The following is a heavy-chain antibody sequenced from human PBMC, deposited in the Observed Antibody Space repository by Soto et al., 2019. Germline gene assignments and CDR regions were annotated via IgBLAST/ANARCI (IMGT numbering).Heavy chain of an antibody. J-gene: IGHJ4*02. V-gene: IGHV3-48*02. Sequence: EGSLRLSCVASGFTLSVYSVNWVRQAPGKGLEWVSYISSGSKTIYYADSVKGRFTVSRDNAKNSQFLQMNSLRDDDTALYYCVREDILGDRSFYYWDQGTRVTVSS. CDR2: ISSGSKTI. CDR1: GFTLSVYS. CDR3: VREDILGDRSFYY. D-gene: IGHD3-9*01.